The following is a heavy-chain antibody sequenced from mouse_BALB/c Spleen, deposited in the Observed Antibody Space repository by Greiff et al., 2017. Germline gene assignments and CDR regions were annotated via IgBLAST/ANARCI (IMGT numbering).Heavy chain of an antibody. CDR1: GFTFSSYG. V-gene: IGHV5-6*01. Sequence: EVQGVESGGDLVKPGGSLKLSCAASGFTFSSYGMSWVRQTPDKRLEWVATISSGGSYTYYPDSVKGRFTISRDNAKNTLYLQMSSLKSEDTAMYYCARGGLDDNYYDWYFDVWGAGTTVTVSS. J-gene: IGHJ1*01. CDR3: ARGGLDDNYYDWYFDV. CDR2: ISSGGSYT. D-gene: IGHD2-1*01.